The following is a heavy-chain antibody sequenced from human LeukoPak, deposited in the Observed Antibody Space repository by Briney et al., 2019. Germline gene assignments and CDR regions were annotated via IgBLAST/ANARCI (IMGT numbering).Heavy chain of an antibody. D-gene: IGHD1-26*01. V-gene: IGHV3-23*01. Sequence: GGSLRLSCADSGLTFSAYARSWVRQAPGKGLKWVSAMSSSGGSTHYSDSVKGRFTISRDKSKTTLYLQINSLRADDTAIYYGAKASVGAMGGYFDSWGQGTLVTASS. CDR1: GLTFSAYA. J-gene: IGHJ4*02. CDR2: MSSSGGST. CDR3: AKASVGAMGGYFDS.